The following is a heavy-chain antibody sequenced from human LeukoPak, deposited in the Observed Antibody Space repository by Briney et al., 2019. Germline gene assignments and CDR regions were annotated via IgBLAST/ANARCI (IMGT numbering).Heavy chain of an antibody. D-gene: IGHD6-13*01. CDR2: ISPAGDTT. Sequence: GGSLRLSCAASGFTFSSEAMGWVRQLPGGGLEWVSTISPAGDTTYYAESMKGRFTTSRDNSKSTLYLQMNSLRVEDTAVYYCTKVRSGSSSWALRVFDYWGQGALVTVSS. J-gene: IGHJ4*02. V-gene: IGHV3-23*01. CDR3: TKVRSGSSSWALRVFDY. CDR1: GFTFSSEA.